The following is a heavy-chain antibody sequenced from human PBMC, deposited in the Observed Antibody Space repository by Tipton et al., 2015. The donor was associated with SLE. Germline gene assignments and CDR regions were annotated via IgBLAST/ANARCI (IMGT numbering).Heavy chain of an antibody. Sequence: SLRLSCVVSEFSFSSYAMSWVRQAPGKGLEWVSFIRFDGNIKQYAESVKGRFTISRDNSKNTLYLQMNSLRDEDTAVYYCAKDVGEYYGSGMEGWGQGTLVTVSS. CDR1: EFSFSSYA. D-gene: IGHD3-10*01. CDR3: AKDVGEYYGSGMEG. V-gene: IGHV3-30*02. CDR2: IRFDGNIK. J-gene: IGHJ4*02.